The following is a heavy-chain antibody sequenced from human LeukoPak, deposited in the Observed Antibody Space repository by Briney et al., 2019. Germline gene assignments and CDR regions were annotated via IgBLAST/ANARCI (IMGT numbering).Heavy chain of an antibody. D-gene: IGHD2-2*01. CDR1: GFTFSSYS. CDR3: ARSAYCSSTSCYPYYFDY. J-gene: IGHJ4*02. V-gene: IGHV3-21*01. Sequence: GGSLRLSCAASGFTFSSYSMNWVRQAPGKGLEWVSSISSSSSYIYYAASVKGRFTISRDNAKNSLYLQMNSLRAEDTAVYYCARSAYCSSTSCYPYYFDYWGQGTLVTVSS. CDR2: ISSSSSYI.